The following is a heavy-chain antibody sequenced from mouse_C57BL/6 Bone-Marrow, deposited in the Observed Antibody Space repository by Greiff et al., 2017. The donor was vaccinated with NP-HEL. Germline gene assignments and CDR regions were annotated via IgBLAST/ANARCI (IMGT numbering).Heavy chain of an antibody. CDR1: GFTFSSYA. CDR2: ISDGGSYT. Sequence: EVKLVESGGGLVKPGGSLKLSCAASGFTFSSYAMSWVRQTPEKRLEWVATISDGGSYTYYPDNVKGRFTISRDNAKNNLYLQMSHLKSEDTAMYYCARDHKGDFDYWGQGTTLTVSS. V-gene: IGHV5-4*01. J-gene: IGHJ2*01. CDR3: ARDHKGDFDY.